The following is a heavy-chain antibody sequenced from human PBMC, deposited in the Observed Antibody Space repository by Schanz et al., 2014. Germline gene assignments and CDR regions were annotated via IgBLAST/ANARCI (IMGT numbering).Heavy chain of an antibody. V-gene: IGHV3-11*05. CDR1: GFTFSAYA. CDR2: INTGSNYI. Sequence: VQLVESGGGLVKPGGSLRLSCAASGFTFSAYAMTWVRQIPGKGLEWISFINTGSNYINYADSVKGRFAISRDNSKSSLYLQRNSLRAEDTAVYYCARIGGSVFDYWAQGTLVTVSS. J-gene: IGHJ4*02. CDR3: ARIGGSVFDY. D-gene: IGHD3-10*01.